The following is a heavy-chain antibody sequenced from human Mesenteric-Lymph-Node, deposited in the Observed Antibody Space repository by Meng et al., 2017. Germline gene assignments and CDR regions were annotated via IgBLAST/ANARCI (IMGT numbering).Heavy chain of an antibody. J-gene: IGHJ4*02. V-gene: IGHV1-3*01. Sequence: QVQLVQSGAEVKHPGASVRVSCKTSGYSFTTYGIHWVRQAPGQSLEWMGWVNAASGNTRYSQKFQDRVTINRDTSASSAYMEVSSLRSEDTAVYYCAKSSLHAGTLYFDSWGQGTLVTVSS. D-gene: IGHD2-21*02. CDR1: GYSFTTYG. CDR2: VNAASGNT. CDR3: AKSSLHAGTLYFDS.